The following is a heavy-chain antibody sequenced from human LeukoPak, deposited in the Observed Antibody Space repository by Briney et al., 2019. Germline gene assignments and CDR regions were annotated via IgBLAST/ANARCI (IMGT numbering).Heavy chain of an antibody. V-gene: IGHV3-20*04. CDR1: GFTFDDYG. CDR2: INRNGGST. CDR3: AKHSHDGSAPYYEIQLDY. D-gene: IGHD3-3*01. J-gene: IGHJ4*02. Sequence: GGSLRLSCAASGFTFDDYGITWVRQAPGKGLEWVSGINRNGGSTAYGDSVKGRFTISRDNAKNSLYLQMNSLRAEDTAIYYCAKHSHDGSAPYYEIQLDYWGQGALVTVSS.